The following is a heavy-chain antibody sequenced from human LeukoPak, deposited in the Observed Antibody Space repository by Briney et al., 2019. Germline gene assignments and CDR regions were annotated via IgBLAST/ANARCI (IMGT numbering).Heavy chain of an antibody. J-gene: IGHJ4*02. CDR3: AKARYNNGWDYFDY. V-gene: IGHV3-23*01. Sequence: GGSLRLSCAASGFTFGTSAMTWVRQAPGKGLEWVSSISGSGNVIYDSDSVKGRFSISRDNPKGTLYLQMNSLRAEDTATYFCAKARYNNGWDYFDYWGLGTLVTVSS. CDR2: ISGSGNVI. CDR1: GFTFGTSA. D-gene: IGHD6-19*01.